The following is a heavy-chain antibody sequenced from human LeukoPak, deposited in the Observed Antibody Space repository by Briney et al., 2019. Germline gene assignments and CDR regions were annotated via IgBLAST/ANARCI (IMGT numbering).Heavy chain of an antibody. CDR1: GFTFSNYE. D-gene: IGHD6-19*01. J-gene: IGHJ6*02. CDR3: SRERVAVAGTVAPYYYYGMDV. V-gene: IGHV3-48*03. Sequence: GGSLRLSCAASGFTFSNYEMNWVRQAPGKGLEWVSYISSSGSTIYYADSVKGRFTISRDNAKNSLYLQMNSLRAEDTAVYYCSRERVAVAGTVAPYYYYGMDVWGQGTTVTVSS. CDR2: ISSSGSTI.